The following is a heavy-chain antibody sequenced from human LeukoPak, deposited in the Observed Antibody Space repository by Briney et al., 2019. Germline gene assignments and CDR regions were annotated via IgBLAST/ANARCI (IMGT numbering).Heavy chain of an antibody. CDR2: IGPGGDNT. D-gene: IGHD6-13*01. CDR3: AREAQLTDY. J-gene: IGHJ4*02. CDR1: GFTFSTYG. V-gene: IGHV3-64*01. Sequence: GGSLRLSCAASGFTFSTYGMHWVRQAPGKGLEYVSGIGPGGDNTYYAKSVKGRFTISRDDSKHMLYLQMDSLRSDDMAVYYCAREAQLTDYWGQGTLVTVSS.